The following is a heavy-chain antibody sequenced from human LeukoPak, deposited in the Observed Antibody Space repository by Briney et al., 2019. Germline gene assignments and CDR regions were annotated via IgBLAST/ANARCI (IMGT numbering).Heavy chain of an antibody. CDR3: ARRGYCSSTSCYGDGMDV. CDR2: IGTAGDT. CDR1: GFTFSSYD. V-gene: IGHV3-13*01. J-gene: IGHJ6*02. D-gene: IGHD2-2*01. Sequence: PGGSLRLSCAASGFTFSSYDMHWVRQATGKGLEWVSAIGTAGDTYYPGSVKGRFTISRENAKNSLYLQMNSLRAGDTAVYYCARRGYCSSTSCYGDGMDVWGQGTTVTVSS.